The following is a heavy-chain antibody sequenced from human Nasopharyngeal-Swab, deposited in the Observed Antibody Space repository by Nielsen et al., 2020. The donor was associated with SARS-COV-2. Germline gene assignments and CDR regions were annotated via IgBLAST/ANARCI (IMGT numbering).Heavy chain of an antibody. V-gene: IGHV4-31*02. D-gene: IGHD6-13*01. Sequence: RQAPGNGLEWIGYIYYSGSTYYNPSLKSRVTISVDTSKNQFSLKLSSVTAADTAVYYCARGRKQQLVLRWFDPWGQGTLVTVSS. CDR3: ARGRKQQLVLRWFDP. J-gene: IGHJ5*02. CDR2: IYYSGST.